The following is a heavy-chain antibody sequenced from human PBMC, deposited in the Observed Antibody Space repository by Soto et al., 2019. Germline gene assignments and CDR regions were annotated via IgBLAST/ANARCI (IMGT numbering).Heavy chain of an antibody. V-gene: IGHV1-18*04. D-gene: IGHD1-26*01. Sequence: QVQLVQSGPEVKKPGASVKVSCKASGYSFHNFGIIWVRQAPGQGLEWMGWISGQIAKTNYAQKFQGKVTMTTDTSTSNAYMELNTLTSDDTAMYYCARGPPSGSFSLTPRYWGQGTLVTVSS. CDR3: ARGPPSGSFSLTPRY. J-gene: IGHJ4*02. CDR1: GYSFHNFG. CDR2: ISGQIAKT.